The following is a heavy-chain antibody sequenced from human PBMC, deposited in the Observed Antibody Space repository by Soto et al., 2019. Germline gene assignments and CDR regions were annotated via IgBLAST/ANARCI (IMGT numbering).Heavy chain of an antibody. CDR3: ARARVVTAYYYYGMDV. D-gene: IGHD2-21*02. CDR2: ISSSGSTI. Sequence: EVQLVESGGGLVQPGGSLRLSCAASGFTFSSYEMNWVRQAPGKGLEWVSYISSSGSTIYYADSVKGRFTISRDNAKNSLYLQMNSLRAEDTAVYYCARARVVTAYYYYGMDVWGQGTTVTVSS. CDR1: GFTFSSYE. J-gene: IGHJ6*02. V-gene: IGHV3-48*03.